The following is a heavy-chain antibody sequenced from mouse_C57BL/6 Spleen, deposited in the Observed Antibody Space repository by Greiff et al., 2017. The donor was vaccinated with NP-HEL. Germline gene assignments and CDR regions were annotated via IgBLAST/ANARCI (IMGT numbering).Heavy chain of an antibody. CDR2: ISSGSSTI. CDR1: GFTFSDYG. D-gene: IGHD4-1*01. CDR3: AKNWEWGDYYAMDY. Sequence: VQLKESGGGLVKPGGSLKLSCAASGFTFSDYGMHWVRQAPEKGLEWVAYISSGSSTIYYADTVKGRFTISRDNAKNTLFLQMTSLRSEDTAMYYGAKNWEWGDYYAMDYWGQGTSVTVSS. V-gene: IGHV5-17*01. J-gene: IGHJ4*01.